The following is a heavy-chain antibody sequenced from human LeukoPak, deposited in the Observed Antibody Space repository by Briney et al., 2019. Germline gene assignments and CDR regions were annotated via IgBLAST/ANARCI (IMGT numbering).Heavy chain of an antibody. CDR3: ARHSPAATYYYYYGMDV. V-gene: IGHV4-34*01. Sequence: SETLSLTCAVYGGSFSGYYWSWIRQPPGKGLEWIGEINHSGSTNYNPSLKSRVTISVDTSKNQFSLKLSSVTAADTAVYYCARHSPAATYYYYYGMDVWGQGTTVTVSS. CDR2: INHSGST. D-gene: IGHD2-2*01. CDR1: GGSFSGYY. J-gene: IGHJ6*02.